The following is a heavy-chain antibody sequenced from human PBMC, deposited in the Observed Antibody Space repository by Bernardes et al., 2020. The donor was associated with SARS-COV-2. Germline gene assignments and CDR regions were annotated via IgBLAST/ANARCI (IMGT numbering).Heavy chain of an antibody. J-gene: IGHJ4*02. V-gene: IGHV4-59*01. CDR3: ARVGLPDDDYYDSSGYYSYFDY. CDR2: IYYSGST. Sequence: EIPFLTFTFSCVSIRSYYCSWLLPPPGKGLEWIGYIYYSGSTNDNPSLKSRVTISVDTSKNQFSLKLSSVTAADTAVYYCARVGLPDDDYYDSSGYYSYFDYWVQGTLVTVSS. CDR1: CVSIRSYY. D-gene: IGHD3-22*01.